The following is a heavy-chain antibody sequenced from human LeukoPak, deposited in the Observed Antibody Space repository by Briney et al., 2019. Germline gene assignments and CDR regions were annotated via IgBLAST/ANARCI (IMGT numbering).Heavy chain of an antibody. CDR3: ARKRAAPEN. CDR2: IKQDGSVQ. CDR1: GFTFANSW. Sequence: GGSLRLSCAASGFTFANSWMTWVRQAPGKGLEWVASIKQDGSVQHYVDSVRGRFAISRDNAKNALYLQMNSLRDEDTAMYYCARKRAAPENWGQGTLVTVSS. J-gene: IGHJ4*02. V-gene: IGHV3-7*01.